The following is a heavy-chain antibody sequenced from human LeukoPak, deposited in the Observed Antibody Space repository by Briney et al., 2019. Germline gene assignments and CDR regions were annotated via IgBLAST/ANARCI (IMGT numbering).Heavy chain of an antibody. CDR3: ARGQNYSNYGSAYYYYMDV. J-gene: IGHJ6*03. D-gene: IGHD4-11*01. CDR2: MNPQSGNT. Sequence: GASVKVSCKASGYTFTNYDINWVRQATGQGLECMGWMNPQSGNTGYAQKFQGRVTITRDTSITTAYMELSSLRSEDTAVYYCARGQNYSNYGSAYYYYMDVWGKGTTVTVS. CDR1: GYTFTNYD. V-gene: IGHV1-8*03.